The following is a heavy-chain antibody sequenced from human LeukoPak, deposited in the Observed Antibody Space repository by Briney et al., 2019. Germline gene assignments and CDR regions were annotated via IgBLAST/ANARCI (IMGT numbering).Heavy chain of an antibody. CDR3: ARFGSGSQPLDY. D-gene: IGHD1-26*01. CDR2: TYYSGST. V-gene: IGHV4-28*01. Sequence: PSETLSLTCAVSGYSISSDNWWGWVRQPPGKGLEWIGNTYYSGSTYYNSSLKSRVTMSLDTSKNQFSLKLSSVTAVDTAVYYCARFGSGSQPLDYWGQGTLVTVSS. J-gene: IGHJ4*02. CDR1: GYSISSDNW.